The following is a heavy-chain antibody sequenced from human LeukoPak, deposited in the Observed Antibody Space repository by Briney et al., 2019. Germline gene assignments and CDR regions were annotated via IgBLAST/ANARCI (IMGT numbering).Heavy chain of an antibody. J-gene: IGHJ6*02. CDR2: INPDSGYT. CDR1: GYTFTDYY. Sequence: ASVKVSCKTSGYTFTDYYIHWVRQAPGQGLEWMGWINPDSGYTNYAQKFQGRVTMTRDTSINTAYMELSRLTSDDTAVYYCARAPEYYDILTGYYEEDYYGMDVWGQGTTVTVSS. CDR3: ARAPEYYDILTGYYEEDYYGMDV. D-gene: IGHD3-9*01. V-gene: IGHV1-2*02.